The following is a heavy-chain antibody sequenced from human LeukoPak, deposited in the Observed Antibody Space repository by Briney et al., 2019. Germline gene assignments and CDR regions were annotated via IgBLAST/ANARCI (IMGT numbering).Heavy chain of an antibody. V-gene: IGHV1-46*01. CDR1: GYTFTSYY. D-gene: IGHD1-26*01. J-gene: IGHJ5*02. CDR2: SNPSSGST. CDR3: ARDGSSQHTELHNWVGL. Sequence: ASVKVSCRASGYTFTSYYMHWVRQAPGQGLEWMGISNPSSGSTAYAQKFQGRVTMTRDTSTSTVYMELSSLTSEDTAVYYCARDGSSQHTELHNWVGLWGPGTLVTVSS.